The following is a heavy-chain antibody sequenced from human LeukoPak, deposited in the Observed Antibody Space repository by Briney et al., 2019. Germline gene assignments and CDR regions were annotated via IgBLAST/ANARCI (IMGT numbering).Heavy chain of an antibody. CDR2: ISSSSSYI. V-gene: IGHV3-21*01. CDR1: GFTFGDYA. J-gene: IGHJ4*02. CDR3: AREGFYDSSGYYSKTIDY. Sequence: GGSLRLSCTASGFTFGDYAMNWVRQAPGKGLEWVSSISSSSSYIYYADSVKGRFTISRDNAKNSLYLQMNSLRAEDTAVYYCAREGFYDSSGYYSKTIDYWGQGTLVTVSS. D-gene: IGHD3-22*01.